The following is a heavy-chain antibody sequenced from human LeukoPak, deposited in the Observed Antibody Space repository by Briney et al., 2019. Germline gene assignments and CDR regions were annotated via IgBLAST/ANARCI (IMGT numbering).Heavy chain of an antibody. CDR1: GFTFSNYA. CDR2: ITGSGGNT. V-gene: IGHV3-23*01. Sequence: GASLRLSCAASGFTFSNYAMSWVRQAPGEGLEWVSAITGSGGNTYYADSVKGRFTISRDNSKNTVFLQMNSLRAEDTAVYYCAKWGDYDVLSGYYVSDYWGQGTLVTVSS. D-gene: IGHD3-9*01. J-gene: IGHJ4*02. CDR3: AKWGDYDVLSGYYVSDY.